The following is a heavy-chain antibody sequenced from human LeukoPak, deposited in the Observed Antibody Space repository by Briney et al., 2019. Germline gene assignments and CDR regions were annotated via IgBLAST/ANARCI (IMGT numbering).Heavy chain of an antibody. V-gene: IGHV4-39*01. CDR2: IYYSGST. D-gene: IGHD2-21*02. J-gene: IGHJ4*02. CDR1: GGSISSSSYY. CDR3: AACLRGGNCFSFDY. Sequence: SETLSLTCTVSGGSISSSSYYWGWIRQPPGKGLEWIGSIYYSGSTYYNPSLKSRVTISVDTSKNQFSLKLSSVTAADTAVYYCAACLRGGNCFSFDYWGRGTLVTVSS.